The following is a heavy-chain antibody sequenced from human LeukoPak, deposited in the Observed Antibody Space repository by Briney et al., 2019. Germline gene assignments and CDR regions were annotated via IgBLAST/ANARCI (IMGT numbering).Heavy chain of an antibody. CDR3: ARVVVGATTYYFDY. Sequence: SETLSLTCTASGGSISSYNWSWIRQPPGKGLEWIGYIYYSGSNNYNPSLKSRVTISVDTSKNQCSLKLSSVTAADTAVYYCARVVVGATTYYFDYWGQGTLVTVSS. V-gene: IGHV4-59*01. CDR2: IYYSGSN. CDR1: GGSISSYN. D-gene: IGHD1-26*01. J-gene: IGHJ4*02.